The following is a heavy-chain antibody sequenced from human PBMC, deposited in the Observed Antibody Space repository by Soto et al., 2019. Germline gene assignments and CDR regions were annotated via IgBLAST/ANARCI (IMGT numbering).Heavy chain of an antibody. CDR1: GFPFWTYE. D-gene: IGHD4-17*01. Sequence: GSLVLACAASGFPFWTYEMNWVRQAPGKGLEWVSYISSSGNNINYADSVKGRFTISRDNAKNSLSLQMNSLRADDSAVYYCARARTGDYWGQGTLVTVSS. V-gene: IGHV3-48*03. J-gene: IGHJ4*02. CDR2: ISSSGNNI. CDR3: ARARTGDY.